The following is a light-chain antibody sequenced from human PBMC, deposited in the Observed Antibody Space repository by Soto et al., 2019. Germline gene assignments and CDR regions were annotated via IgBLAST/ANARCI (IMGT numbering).Light chain of an antibody. CDR3: QQYINWPQT. V-gene: IGKV3-15*01. Sequence: EIVMTQSPATLSVSPGERATLSCRASQSVSSNLAWYQHKPGQAPRLLIYGTSTRATGIPARFSGSGSGTEFTLTISSLQSEDFAVYYCQQYINWPQTFGQGTKLEIK. CDR2: GTS. J-gene: IGKJ2*01. CDR1: QSVSSN.